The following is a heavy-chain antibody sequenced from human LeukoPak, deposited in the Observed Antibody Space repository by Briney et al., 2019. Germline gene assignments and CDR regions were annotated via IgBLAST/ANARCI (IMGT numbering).Heavy chain of an antibody. CDR1: GGSISSYY. D-gene: IGHD4-11*01. CDR3: ARDGVGTVTTHYFDY. V-gene: IGHV4-59*01. CDR2: IYYSGST. Sequence: SETLSLTCTVSGGSISSYYWSWIRQPPGKGLEWIGYIYYSGSTNYNPSLKSRVTISVDTSKNQFSLKLSSVTAADTAVYYCARDGVGTVTTHYFDYWGQGTLVTVSS. J-gene: IGHJ4*02.